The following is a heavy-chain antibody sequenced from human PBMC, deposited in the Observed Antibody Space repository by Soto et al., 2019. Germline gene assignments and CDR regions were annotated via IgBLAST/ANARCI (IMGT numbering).Heavy chain of an antibody. V-gene: IGHV1-69*13. D-gene: IGHD3-10*01. CDR2: IIPVFQTA. J-gene: IGHJ6*02. CDR1: GGLFSSYP. CDR3: ARSASGADYYGMDV. Sequence: SVKVSCKASGGLFSSYPISWVRQVPGQGLEWMGGIIPVFQTAYYTQRFQGRVTITADESTNTAYMELSSLRSEDTAVYYCARSASGADYYGMDVWGQGTTVTAP.